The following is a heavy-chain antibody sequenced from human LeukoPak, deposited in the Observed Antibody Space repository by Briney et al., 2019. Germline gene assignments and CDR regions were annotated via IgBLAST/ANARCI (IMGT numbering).Heavy chain of an antibody. Sequence: GGSLRLSCAVSGFTFSRYRMHWVRHVPGKGLVWVSHITMDGSTTTYADSVKGRFTISRDNAKNTLYLQMNSLRADDTALYFCARGPINYYSDTSALDYWGQGTLVTVSA. CDR2: ITMDGSTT. CDR3: ARGPINYYSDTSALDY. D-gene: IGHD3-22*01. J-gene: IGHJ4*02. CDR1: GFTFSRYR. V-gene: IGHV3-74*01.